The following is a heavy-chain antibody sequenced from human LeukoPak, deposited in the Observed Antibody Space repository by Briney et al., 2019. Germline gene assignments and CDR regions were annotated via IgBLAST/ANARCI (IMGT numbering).Heavy chain of an antibody. J-gene: IGHJ4*02. CDR1: GYTFTSYG. CDR3: ARSEPMVTMSDY. Sequence: ASVKVSCKASGYTFTSYGISWVRQAPGQGLEWMGWISAYNGNTNYAQKFQGRVTMTTDTSTSTAYMELRSLRSDDTAVYYCARSEPMVTMSDYWGQGTLVTVSS. D-gene: IGHD5-18*01. CDR2: ISAYNGNT. V-gene: IGHV1-18*04.